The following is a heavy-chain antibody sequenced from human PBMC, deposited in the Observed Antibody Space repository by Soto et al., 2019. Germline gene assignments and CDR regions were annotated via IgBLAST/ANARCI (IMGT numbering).Heavy chain of an antibody. V-gene: IGHV1-18*01. CDR3: ARDPSGSPQDY. CDR1: GYTFTDYD. Sequence: ALVKVCGKACGYTFTDYDISWGRQAPGQGLEWMGWIRPYNGDTNYAQKVQGRVTMTTDTSTSTAYMELRGLRSDDTAVYYCARDPSGSPQDYWGQGTLVTSPQ. J-gene: IGHJ4*02. D-gene: IGHD1-26*01. CDR2: IRPYNGDT.